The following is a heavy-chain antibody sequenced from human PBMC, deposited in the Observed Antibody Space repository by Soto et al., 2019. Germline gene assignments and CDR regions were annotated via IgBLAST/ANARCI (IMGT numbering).Heavy chain of an antibody. V-gene: IGHV4-61*01. D-gene: IGHD3-10*01. J-gene: IGHJ6*02. CDR3: ARGRADSAGRSLGRRMDV. CDR2: TSGTGAM. Sequence: QVQLQESGPGLVKPSATLSLLCFVSGEALGSGQSYWNWIRPAQGNGLEWIGHTSGTGAMKYSASLKRRDTMAGDTSKSQISLTLTSVTAEDSATYFCARGRADSAGRSLGRRMDVWGQGTTVTVAS. CDR1: GEALGSGQSY.